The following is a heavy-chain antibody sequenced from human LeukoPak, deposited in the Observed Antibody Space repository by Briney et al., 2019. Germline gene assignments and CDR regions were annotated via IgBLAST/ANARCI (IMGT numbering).Heavy chain of an antibody. J-gene: IGHJ6*02. CDR2: IYYSGST. V-gene: IGHV4-30-4*01. CDR1: GGSISSGDYY. CDR3: ARDGHDYYSMDV. Sequence: SETLSLTCTVSGGSISSGDYYWSWIRQPPGKGLEWIGYIYYSGSTYYNPSLKSRVTISVDTSKNQFSLKLSSVTAADTAVYYCARDGHDYYSMDVWGQGTTVTVSS.